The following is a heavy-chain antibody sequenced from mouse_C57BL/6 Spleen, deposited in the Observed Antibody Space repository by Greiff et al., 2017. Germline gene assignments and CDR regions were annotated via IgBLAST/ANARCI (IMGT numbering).Heavy chain of an antibody. D-gene: IGHD3-2*02. CDR3: TRLDSSGPWFAY. Sequence: QVQLKESGAELVRPGASVTLSCKASGYTFTDYEMHWVKQTPVHGLEWIGAIDPETGGTAYNQKFKGKAILTADKSSSTAYMELRSLTSEDSAVYYCTRLDSSGPWFAYWGQGTLVTVSA. J-gene: IGHJ3*01. CDR2: IDPETGGT. CDR1: GYTFTDYE. V-gene: IGHV1-15*01.